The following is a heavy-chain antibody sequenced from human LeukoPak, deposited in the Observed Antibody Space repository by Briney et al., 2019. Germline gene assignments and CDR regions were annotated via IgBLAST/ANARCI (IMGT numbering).Heavy chain of an antibody. Sequence: GESLKISCKGSGYSFTSYWIGWVRQMPGKGLEWMGIIYPGDPDTRYSPSFQGQVTIPADKSISTAYLQWSSLKASDTAMYYCARTAVAGTGGWYFDLWGRGTLVTVSS. V-gene: IGHV5-51*01. CDR1: GYSFTSYW. CDR3: ARTAVAGTGGWYFDL. CDR2: IYPGDPDT. D-gene: IGHD6-19*01. J-gene: IGHJ2*01.